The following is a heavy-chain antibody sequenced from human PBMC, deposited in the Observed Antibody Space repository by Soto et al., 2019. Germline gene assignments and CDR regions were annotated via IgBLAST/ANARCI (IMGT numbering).Heavy chain of an antibody. CDR3: ARGEMATPYYYYYGMDV. D-gene: IGHD5-12*01. J-gene: IGHJ6*02. V-gene: IGHV1-69*01. Sequence: QVQLVQSGAEVKKPGSSVKVSCKASGVTFSSYAISWVRQAPGQGLEWMGGIIPIFGTANYAQKFQGRVTITADESTSTAYMELSSLRSEDTDVYYCARGEMATPYYYYYGMDVWGQGTTVTVS. CDR2: IIPIFGTA. CDR1: GVTFSSYA.